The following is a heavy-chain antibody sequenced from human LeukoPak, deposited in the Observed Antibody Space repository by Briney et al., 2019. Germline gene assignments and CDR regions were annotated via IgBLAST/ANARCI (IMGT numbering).Heavy chain of an antibody. Sequence: GGSLRLSCAASGFTFSSYGMHWVRQAPGKGLEWVAVIWYDGSNKYYADSVKGRFTISRDSSKNTLYLQMNSLRAEDTAVYYCARQRDGYNPGYFDYWGQGTLVTVSS. CDR1: GFTFSSYG. V-gene: IGHV3-33*01. CDR2: IWYDGSNK. CDR3: ARQRDGYNPGYFDY. J-gene: IGHJ4*02. D-gene: IGHD5-24*01.